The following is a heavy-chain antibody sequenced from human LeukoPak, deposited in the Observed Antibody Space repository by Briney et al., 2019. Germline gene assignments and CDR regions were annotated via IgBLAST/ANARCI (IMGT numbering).Heavy chain of an antibody. V-gene: IGHV1-46*01. Sequence: ASVKVSCKASGYTFTSYYMHWVRQAPGQGLEWMGIINPSGGSTSYAQKFQGRVTMTRDTSTSTVYMELSSLRSEDTAVYYCARTTLVAGTAEYFQHWGQGTLVTVSP. J-gene: IGHJ1*01. CDR1: GYTFTSYY. D-gene: IGHD6-19*01. CDR2: INPSGGST. CDR3: ARTTLVAGTAEYFQH.